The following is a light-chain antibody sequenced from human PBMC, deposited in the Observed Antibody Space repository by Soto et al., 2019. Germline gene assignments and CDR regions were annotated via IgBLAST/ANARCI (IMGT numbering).Light chain of an antibody. J-gene: IGKJ4*02. V-gene: IGKV2-28*01. Sequence: DIVMTQSPISLPVTPGEPASISCRSSQSLMPINGNNYLDWYLQKPGQSPQLLIYLGSNRASGVPDRFSGSGSGTDFTLKISRVEAEDVGVYYCMQALQTPLTFGGGTKVEIK. CDR1: QSLMPINGNNY. CDR3: MQALQTPLT. CDR2: LGS.